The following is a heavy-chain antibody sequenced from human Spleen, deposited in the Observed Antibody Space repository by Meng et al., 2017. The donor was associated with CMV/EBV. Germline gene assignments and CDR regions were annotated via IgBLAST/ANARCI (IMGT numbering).Heavy chain of an antibody. Sequence: SGFTFSAYAMGWVRQAPGKRLEWVSSISGLSVIILYADSVKGRFTISRDNSKNTLYLETNGLTAEDTAVYFCVKAPLESFFWTGSNWGQGTLVTVSS. V-gene: IGHV3-23*01. D-gene: IGHD3/OR15-3a*01. CDR2: ISGLSVII. CDR3: VKAPLESFFWTGSN. J-gene: IGHJ4*02. CDR1: GFTFSAYA.